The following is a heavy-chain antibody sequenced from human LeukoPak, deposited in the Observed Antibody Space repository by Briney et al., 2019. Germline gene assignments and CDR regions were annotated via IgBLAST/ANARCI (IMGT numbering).Heavy chain of an antibody. CDR2: INPSGGST. D-gene: IGHD2-2*01. J-gene: IGHJ4*02. V-gene: IGHV1-46*01. CDR3: AEALYCSSTSCPPNFGY. CDR1: GYTFTSYY. Sequence: ASVKVSCKASGYTFTSYYMHWVRQAPGQGLEWMGIINPSGGSTSYAQKFQGRVTITADESTSTAYMELSSLRSEDTAVYYCAEALYCSSTSCPPNFGYWGQGTLVTVSS.